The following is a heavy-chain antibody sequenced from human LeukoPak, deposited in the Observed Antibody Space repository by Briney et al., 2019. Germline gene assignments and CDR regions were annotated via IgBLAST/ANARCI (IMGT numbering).Heavy chain of an antibody. D-gene: IGHD5-18*01. J-gene: IGHJ4*02. CDR3: ARVDSLTGYRYGPPDY. CDR2: ISAYNGNT. V-gene: IGHV1-18*01. CDR1: GYTFTSYG. Sequence: ASVKVSCKASGYTFTSYGISWVRQAPGQGLEWMGWISAYNGNTNYAQKLQGRVTMTTDTSTSTAYMELRSLRSDDTAVYYCARVDSLTGYRYGPPDYWGQGTLVTVSS.